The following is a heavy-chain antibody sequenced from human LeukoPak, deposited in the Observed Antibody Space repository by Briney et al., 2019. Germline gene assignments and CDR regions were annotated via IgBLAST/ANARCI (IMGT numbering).Heavy chain of an antibody. CDR2: MNPNSGNT. V-gene: IGHV1-8*01. CDR1: GYTFTSYD. D-gene: IGHD6-19*01. J-gene: IGHJ3*02. Sequence: ASVKVPCKASGYTFTSYDINWVRQATGQGLEWMGWMNPNSGNTGYAQKFQGRVTMTRNTSISTAYMELSSLRSEDTAVYYCAKEYSSGWYPAFDIWSQGTMVTVSS. CDR3: AKEYSSGWYPAFDI.